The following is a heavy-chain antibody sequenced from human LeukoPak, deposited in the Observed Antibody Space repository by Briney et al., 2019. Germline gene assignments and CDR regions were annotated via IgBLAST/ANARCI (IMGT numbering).Heavy chain of an antibody. D-gene: IGHD3-22*01. CDR2: IDPSDSYT. CDR3: ARDYYDSSGYPN. CDR1: GYSFTSYW. Sequence: GESLKTSCKGSGYSFTSYWISWVRQMPGKGLEWMGRIDPSDSYTNYSPSFQGHVTISADKSISTAYLQWSSLKASDTAMYYCARDYYDSSGYPNWGQGTLVTVSS. J-gene: IGHJ4*02. V-gene: IGHV5-10-1*01.